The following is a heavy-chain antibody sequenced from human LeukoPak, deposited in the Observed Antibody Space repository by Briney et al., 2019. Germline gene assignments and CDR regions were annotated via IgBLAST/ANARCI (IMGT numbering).Heavy chain of an antibody. D-gene: IGHD3-22*01. J-gene: IGHJ4*02. Sequence: SVKVSCKASGGTFSSYTISWVRQAPGQGLEWMGRIIHILGIANYAQKFQGRVTITADKSTSTAYMELSSLRSEDTAVYYCARAHGTHSSGYYDYWGQGTLVTVSS. CDR2: IIHILGIA. CDR3: ARAHGTHSSGYYDY. CDR1: GGTFSSYT. V-gene: IGHV1-69*02.